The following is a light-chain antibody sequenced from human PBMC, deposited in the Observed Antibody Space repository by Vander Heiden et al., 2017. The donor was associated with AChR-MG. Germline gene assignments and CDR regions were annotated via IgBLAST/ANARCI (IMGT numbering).Light chain of an antibody. Sequence: QSALTQPPSASGSPGQSATISCTGTSSDVVCYNYVSWYQQLLGKAPKLMIYEVSKRPSGVPDRFSGSKSGNTASLTVSGLQAEDEADYYCSAYAGSNNLVFGGGTKVTVL. J-gene: IGLJ2*01. V-gene: IGLV2-8*01. CDR3: SAYAGSNNLV. CDR2: EVS. CDR1: SSDVVCYNY.